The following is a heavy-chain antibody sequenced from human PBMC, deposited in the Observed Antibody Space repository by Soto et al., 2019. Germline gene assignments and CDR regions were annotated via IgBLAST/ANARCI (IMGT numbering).Heavy chain of an antibody. V-gene: IGHV3-30-3*01. CDR1: GFTFSSYA. CDR3: ARDSVPSTTVVPLHLFDY. D-gene: IGHD4-17*01. J-gene: IGHJ4*02. Sequence: PGGSLRLSCAASGFTFSSYAMHWVRQAPGKGLEWVAVISYDGSNKYYADSVKGRFTISRDNSKNTLYLQMNSLRAEDTAVYYCARDSVPSTTVVPLHLFDYWGQGTLVTV. CDR2: ISYDGSNK.